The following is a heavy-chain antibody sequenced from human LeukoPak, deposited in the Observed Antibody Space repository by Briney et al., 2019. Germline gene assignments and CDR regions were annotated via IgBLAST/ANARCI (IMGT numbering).Heavy chain of an antibody. J-gene: IGHJ4*02. CDR1: GFTFTSYA. D-gene: IGHD6-13*01. CDR2: ISGTGGST. CDR3: ARIDLAAVGPYPGGIDS. V-gene: IGHV3-23*01. Sequence: PGGSLRLSCTASGFTFTSYAMSWVRQAPGKGLEWVSVISGTGGSTNHADSVKGRFTISRDNSKNTLYLQMNSLRAEDTAVYYCARIDLAAVGPYPGGIDSWGQGTLVTVSS.